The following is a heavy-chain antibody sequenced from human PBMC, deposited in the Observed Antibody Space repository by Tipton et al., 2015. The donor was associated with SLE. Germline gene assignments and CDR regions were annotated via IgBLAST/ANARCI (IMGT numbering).Heavy chain of an antibody. J-gene: IGHJ4*02. CDR2: IIHSGST. Sequence: TLSLTCAVYGGSFSGYYWSWIRQPPGKGLEWIGEIIHSGSTNYNPSLKSRVTISVDTSKNQFSLKLSSVTAADTAVYYCASGKYDQGDDYWGQGTLVTVSS. CDR1: GGSFSGYY. CDR3: ASGKYDQGDDY. V-gene: IGHV4-34*12. D-gene: IGHD3-16*01.